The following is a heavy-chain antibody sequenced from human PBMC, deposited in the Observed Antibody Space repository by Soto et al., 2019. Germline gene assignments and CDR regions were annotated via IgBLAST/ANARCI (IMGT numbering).Heavy chain of an antibody. V-gene: IGHV3-30-3*01. D-gene: IGHD6-19*01. J-gene: IGHJ3*02. Sequence: QVQLVESGGGVVQPGRSLRVSCAASGFTFSSYAMHWVRQAPGKGLEWVAAISYDGSNKYYADSVKGRFTISRDNSENTVYGQLNSLRAEDTAVYYCARGGVAGSPDAFEIWCQGTKVAVSS. CDR3: ARGGVAGSPDAFEI. CDR1: GFTFSSYA. CDR2: ISYDGSNK.